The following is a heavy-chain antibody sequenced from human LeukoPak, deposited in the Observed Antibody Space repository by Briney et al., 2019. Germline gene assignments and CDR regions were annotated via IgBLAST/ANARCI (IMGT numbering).Heavy chain of an antibody. J-gene: IGHJ4*02. V-gene: IGHV3-23*01. D-gene: IGHD2-2*02. Sequence: GGALRLSCAASGFTFSSYAMNWVRQAPGKGLEWVSAISGGGDSTYYADSVRGRFTISRDNSKNTLYLQMNSLRAEDTAVYYCAKKSVPNTPPTFDYWGQGTLVTVSS. CDR3: AKKSVPNTPPTFDY. CDR1: GFTFSSYA. CDR2: ISGGGDST.